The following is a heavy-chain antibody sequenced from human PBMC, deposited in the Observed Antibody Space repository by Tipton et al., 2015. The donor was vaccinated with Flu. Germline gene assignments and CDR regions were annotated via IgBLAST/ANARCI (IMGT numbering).Heavy chain of an antibody. D-gene: IGHD2-15*01. CDR3: AREWSAFDI. J-gene: IGHJ3*02. Sequence: TLSLTCTVSGDSVRSSYYWAWIRQPPGRGLEWIGNINHNGNTYHNASLRSRVTISVDTSRNHFSLKLSSVTAADTAVYYCAREWSAFDIWGQGTMVTVSS. CDR1: GDSVRSSYY. CDR2: INHNGNT. V-gene: IGHV4-38-2*02.